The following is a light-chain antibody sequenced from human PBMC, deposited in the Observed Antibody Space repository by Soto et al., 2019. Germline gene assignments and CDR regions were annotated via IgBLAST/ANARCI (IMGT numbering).Light chain of an antibody. J-gene: IGKJ3*01. V-gene: IGKV1-27*01. CDR3: RKYHSAPYT. CDR1: QGITKY. Sequence: DIHMTQSPSPLSASVVXXVAXTCRASQGITKYLDGYQQKPGTVPHXXLDTASPLQSSGPSLFSGRGDVTYFTLTSSSLQPEDVATYYCRKYHSAPYTFGHGTKVDIK. CDR2: TAS.